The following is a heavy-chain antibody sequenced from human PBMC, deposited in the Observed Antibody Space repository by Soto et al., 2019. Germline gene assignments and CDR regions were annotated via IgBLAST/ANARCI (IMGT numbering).Heavy chain of an antibody. CDR2: ISSSSSTI. CDR3: ARGERGYSYGYYLPRYFQH. J-gene: IGHJ1*01. Sequence: GGSLKLSCAASGFTFSSYSMNWVRQAPGKGLEWVSYISSSSSTIYYADPVKGRFTISRDNAKNSLYLQMNSLRAEDTAVYYCARGERGYSYGYYLPRYFQHWGQGTLVTVSS. D-gene: IGHD5-18*01. V-gene: IGHV3-48*01. CDR1: GFTFSSYS.